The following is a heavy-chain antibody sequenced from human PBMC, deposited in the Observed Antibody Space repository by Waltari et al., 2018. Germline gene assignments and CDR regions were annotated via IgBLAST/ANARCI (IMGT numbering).Heavy chain of an antibody. CDR2: LNHSGST. D-gene: IGHD6-13*01. V-gene: IGHV4-34*01. Sequence: QVQLQQWGAGLLKPSETLSLTCAVYGGSFSGYYWSWIRQPPGKGLEWIGELNHSGSTNYNPSLKSRVTISVDTSKNQFSLKLSSVTAADTAVYYCARGRVIAAAPKVVYMDVWGKGTTVTVSS. J-gene: IGHJ6*03. CDR3: ARGRVIAAAPKVVYMDV. CDR1: GGSFSGYY.